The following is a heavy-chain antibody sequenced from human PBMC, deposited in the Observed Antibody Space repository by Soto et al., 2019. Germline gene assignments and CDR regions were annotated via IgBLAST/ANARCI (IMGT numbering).Heavy chain of an antibody. D-gene: IGHD4-17*01. CDR3: AATVTDRPYYFDY. CDR2: IYYSGST. Sequence: QVQLQESGPGLVKPSQTLSLTCTVSGGSISSGGYYWSWIRQHPGKGLEWIGYIYYSGSTYYNPSLQSGVTISVDASKNQFSVKLSSVTAADTAVYYCAATVTDRPYYFDYWGQGTLVTVSS. CDR1: GGSISSGGYY. V-gene: IGHV4-31*03. J-gene: IGHJ4*02.